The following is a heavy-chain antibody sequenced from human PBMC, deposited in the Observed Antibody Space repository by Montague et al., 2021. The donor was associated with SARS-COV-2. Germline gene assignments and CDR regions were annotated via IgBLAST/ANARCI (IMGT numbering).Heavy chain of an antibody. CDR1: GGSASGTSYY. D-gene: IGHD3-16*01. CDR3: ARQGGPAGKHWFDP. CDR2: IHHSGTT. J-gene: IGHJ5*02. V-gene: IGHV4-39*01. Sequence: SETLSLTCTVSGGSASGTSYYWAWIRQPPGKGLEWIVNIHHSGTTXYXXXXKXRVTISVDTSKNEVSLKLNSVTAADTAVYYCARQGGPAGKHWFDPWGQGTLVTVSS.